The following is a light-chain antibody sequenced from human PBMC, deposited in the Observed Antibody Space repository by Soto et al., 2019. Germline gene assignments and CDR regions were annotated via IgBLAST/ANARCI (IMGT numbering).Light chain of an antibody. CDR3: QQSYNAPFN. Sequence: QMTQSPSSLSASIGNTVPITCRASQTIDRYLNWFQQKSGQAPKLLMNAASSLRSGVPSRFSASGSGTDFTLTISSLQPEDYATYYCQQSYNAPFNFGPGTKVDIK. CDR1: QTIDRY. J-gene: IGKJ3*01. V-gene: IGKV1-39*01. CDR2: AAS.